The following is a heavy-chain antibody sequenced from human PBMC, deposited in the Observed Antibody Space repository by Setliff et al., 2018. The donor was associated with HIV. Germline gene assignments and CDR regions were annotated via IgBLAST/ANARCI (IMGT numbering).Heavy chain of an antibody. D-gene: IGHD3-22*01. J-gene: IGHJ4*02. Sequence: ASVKVSCKASGGTFRSKGISWVRQAPGKGLEWMGGFDPEDGETIYAQKFQGRVTMTTHTSTNTAYMELRSLRSDDTAVYYCGRSETRDSRGLYYWGQGTLVTVSS. CDR3: GRSETRDSRGLYY. CDR1: GGTFRSKG. CDR2: FDPEDGET. V-gene: IGHV1-24*01.